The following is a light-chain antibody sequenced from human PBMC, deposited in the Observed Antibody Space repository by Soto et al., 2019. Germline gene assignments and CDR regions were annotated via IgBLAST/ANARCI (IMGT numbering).Light chain of an antibody. V-gene: IGKV1-39*01. CDR1: QSISNY. CDR2: AAS. CDR3: QQSYSTPWA. J-gene: IGKJ1*01. Sequence: DIQMTQSPSSLSAPVGDRVTITCRASQSISNYLNWYQQKPGKAPKLLIYAASSLQSGVPSRFSGSGSGTDFTLTISSLQPEDFATYYCQQSYSTPWAFGQGTKVDI.